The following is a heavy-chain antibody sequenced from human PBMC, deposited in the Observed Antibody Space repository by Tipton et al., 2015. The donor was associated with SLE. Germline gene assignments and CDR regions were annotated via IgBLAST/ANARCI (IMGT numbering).Heavy chain of an antibody. V-gene: IGHV4-59*01. D-gene: IGHD5-24*01. CDR1: DGSISSYY. Sequence: LRLSCTVSDGSISSYYWSWIRQPPGKGLEWIGYIYTSGSTNYNPSLKSRVTISVDTSKNQFSLNLSSVTAADTAVYYCARDGEMTTMEVWGQGTTVTVSS. CDR2: IYTSGST. J-gene: IGHJ6*02. CDR3: ARDGEMTTMEV.